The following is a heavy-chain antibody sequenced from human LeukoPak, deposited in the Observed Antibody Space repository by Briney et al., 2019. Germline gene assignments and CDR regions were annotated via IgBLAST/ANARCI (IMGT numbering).Heavy chain of an antibody. V-gene: IGHV1-46*01. J-gene: IGHJ1*01. D-gene: IGHD2-15*01. CDR2: INPSGGST. Sequence: GASVKVSCKASGYTFTSYYMHWVRQAPGQGLEWMGIINPSGGSTSYAQKFQGRVTMTRDTSTTTVYMELSSLRSEDTAVYYCARSYCSGGSCYFGYFQHWGQGTLVTVSS. CDR1: GYTFTSYY. CDR3: ARSYCSGGSCYFGYFQH.